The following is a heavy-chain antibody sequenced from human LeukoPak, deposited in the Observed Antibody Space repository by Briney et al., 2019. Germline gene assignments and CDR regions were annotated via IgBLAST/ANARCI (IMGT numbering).Heavy chain of an antibody. Sequence: GGSLRLSCAASELTLNTYAMHWVRQAPGKGLEWVAIVWSGGSRNTYADSVKGRFTISRDNSKNTLYLQMNSLRVEDTAIYYCAKVASADAQARLNYWGQGTLVTVSS. CDR2: VWSGGSRN. J-gene: IGHJ4*02. CDR3: AKVASADAQARLNY. D-gene: IGHD6-19*01. V-gene: IGHV3-30*02. CDR1: ELTLNTYA.